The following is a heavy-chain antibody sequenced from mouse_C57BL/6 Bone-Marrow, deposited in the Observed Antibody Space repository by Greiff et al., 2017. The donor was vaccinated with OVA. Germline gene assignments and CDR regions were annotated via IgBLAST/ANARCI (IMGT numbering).Heavy chain of an antibody. V-gene: IGHV1-85*01. D-gene: IGHD2-3*01. CDR2: IYPRDGST. Sequence: QVQLQQSGPELVKPGASVKLSCKASGYTFTSYDINWVKQRPGQGLEWIGWIYPRDGSTTYNEKFKGKATLTVDTSSSTAYMELHSLTSEDSAVDFCADGYYVAWFAYWGQGTLVTVSA. CDR3: ADGYYVAWFAY. CDR1: GYTFTSYD. J-gene: IGHJ3*01.